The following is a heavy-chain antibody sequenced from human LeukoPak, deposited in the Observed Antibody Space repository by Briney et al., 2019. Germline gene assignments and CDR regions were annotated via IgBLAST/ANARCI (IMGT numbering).Heavy chain of an antibody. Sequence: PSETLSLTCTVSGGSISSYYWSWIRQPPGKGLEWIGYIYYSGSTNYNPSLKSRVTISVDTSKNQFSLKLSSVTAADTAVYYCARVSSSGYCSSTSCYKRPNYYYYYYMDVWGKGTTVTISS. V-gene: IGHV4-59*08. D-gene: IGHD2-2*02. CDR1: GGSISSYY. J-gene: IGHJ6*03. CDR3: ARVSSSGYCSSTSCYKRPNYYYYYYMDV. CDR2: IYYSGST.